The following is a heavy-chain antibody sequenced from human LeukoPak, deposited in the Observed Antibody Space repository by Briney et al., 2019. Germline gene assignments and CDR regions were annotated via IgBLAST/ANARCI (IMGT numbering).Heavy chain of an antibody. D-gene: IGHD3-10*01. CDR2: IKQDGSEK. Sequence: PGGSLRLSCAASGFTFSSYWMSWVRQAPGKGLEWAANIKQDGSEKYYVDSVKGRFTISRDNAKNSLYLQMNSLRAEDTAVYYCAREAYYYGSGSYYGEWFDPWGQGTLVTVSS. V-gene: IGHV3-7*01. CDR3: AREAYYYGSGSYYGEWFDP. J-gene: IGHJ5*02. CDR1: GFTFSSYW.